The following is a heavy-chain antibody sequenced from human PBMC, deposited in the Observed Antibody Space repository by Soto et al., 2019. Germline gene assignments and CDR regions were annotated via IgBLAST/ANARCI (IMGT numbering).Heavy chain of an antibody. CDR2: ISSSSATI. CDR1: GFTLSSYS. Sequence: EVQLVESGGGLVQPGGSLRLSCAASGFTLSSYSMNWVRQAPGKGLEWVSYISSSSATIYYADSVKGRFTISRDTAKNSLYLQMNSLRDEDTAVYYCARDYDMVVTAIFAFDIWGQGTMVTVSS. V-gene: IGHV3-48*02. D-gene: IGHD2-21*02. CDR3: ARDYDMVVTAIFAFDI. J-gene: IGHJ3*02.